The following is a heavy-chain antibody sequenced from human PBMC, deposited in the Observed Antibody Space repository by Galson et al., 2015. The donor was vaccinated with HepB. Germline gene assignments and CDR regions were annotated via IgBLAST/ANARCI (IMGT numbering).Heavy chain of an antibody. J-gene: IGHJ4*02. Sequence: QSGAEVKKPGESLRISCKGSGYSFTSYWISWVRQMPGKGLEWMGRIDPSDSYTNYSPSFQGHVTISADKSISTAYLQWSSLKASDTAMYYCARLSSYSSSWYDAGVFQEFSGYYFDYWGQGTLVTVSS. CDR1: GYSFTSYW. CDR2: IDPSDSYT. CDR3: ARLSSYSSSWYDAGVFQEFSGYYFDY. V-gene: IGHV5-10-1*01. D-gene: IGHD6-13*01.